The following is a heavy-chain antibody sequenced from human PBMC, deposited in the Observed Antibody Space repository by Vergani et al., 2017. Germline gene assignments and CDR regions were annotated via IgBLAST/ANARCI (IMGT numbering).Heavy chain of an antibody. CDR3: ARALFICSSTSCYGNDISLFDY. D-gene: IGHD2-2*01. CDR2: ISGSGGST. J-gene: IGHJ4*02. CDR1: GFTFSSYA. Sequence: EVQLLESGGGLVQPGGSLRLSCAASGFTFSSYAMSWVRQAPGKGLEWVSAISGSGGSTYYADSVKGRFTISRDNSKNTLYLQMNSLRAEDTAVYYCARALFICSSTSCYGNDISLFDYWGQGTLVTVSS. V-gene: IGHV3-23*01.